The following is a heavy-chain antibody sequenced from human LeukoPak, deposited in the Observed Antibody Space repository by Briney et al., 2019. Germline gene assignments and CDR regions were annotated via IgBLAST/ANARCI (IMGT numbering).Heavy chain of an antibody. Sequence: GGSLRLSCAASGNYWMHWVRQVPGKGLVWVSHINSDGSWTSYADSVKGRFTISRDNSKNTLYLQMNSLRAEDTAVYYCAKDSSSALFDYWGQGTLVTVSS. J-gene: IGHJ4*02. CDR2: INSDGSWT. CDR1: GNYW. D-gene: IGHD6-6*01. V-gene: IGHV3-74*01. CDR3: AKDSSSALFDY.